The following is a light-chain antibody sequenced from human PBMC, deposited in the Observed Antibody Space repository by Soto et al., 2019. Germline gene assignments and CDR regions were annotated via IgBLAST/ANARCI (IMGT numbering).Light chain of an antibody. Sequence: QSALTQPPSASGSPGQSVTISCTGTSSDVGGYNYVSWYQQHPGKAPKLMIYEVSKRPSGVPDRFSGSKSGNTAFLTVSGLQAEDEADYYCSSYAGSNISFGTGTKLTVL. CDR3: SSYAGSNIS. CDR1: SSDVGGYNY. J-gene: IGLJ1*01. CDR2: EVS. V-gene: IGLV2-8*01.